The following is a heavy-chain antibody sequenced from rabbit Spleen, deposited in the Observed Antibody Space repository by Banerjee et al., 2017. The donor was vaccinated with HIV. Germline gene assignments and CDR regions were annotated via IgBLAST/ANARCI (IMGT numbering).Heavy chain of an antibody. D-gene: IGHD6-1*01. Sequence: QEQLVESGGGLVTPGASLTLTCKASGVSFSSGYDMCWVRQAPGKGLEWIACIYAGSSYSTYSANWAKGRFTISKTSSTTLTLQMTSLTAADTATYFCARSTYGYDDYADLYYAAMDLWGQGTLVTVS. CDR1: GVSFSSGYD. CDR3: ARSTYGYDDYADLYYAAMDL. CDR2: IYAGSSYST. J-gene: IGHJ6*01. V-gene: IGHV1S45*01.